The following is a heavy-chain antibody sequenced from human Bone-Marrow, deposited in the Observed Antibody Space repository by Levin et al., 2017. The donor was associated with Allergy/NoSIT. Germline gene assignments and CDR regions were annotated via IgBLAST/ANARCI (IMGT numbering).Heavy chain of an antibody. Sequence: SQTLSLTCAVYGGSFSGYYWSWIRQPPGKGLEWIGEINHSGSTNYNPSLKSRVTISVDTSKNQFSLKLSSVTAADTAVYYCARVKGPIAYNYFDYWGQGTLVTVSS. CDR3: ARVKGPIAYNYFDY. D-gene: IGHD2-21*01. J-gene: IGHJ4*02. CDR1: GGSFSGYY. CDR2: INHSGST. V-gene: IGHV4-34*01.